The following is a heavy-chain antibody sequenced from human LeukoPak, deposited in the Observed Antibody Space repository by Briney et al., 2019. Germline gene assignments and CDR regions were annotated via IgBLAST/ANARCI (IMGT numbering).Heavy chain of an antibody. D-gene: IGHD3-16*01. J-gene: IGHJ4*02. CDR1: GYTFSRYG. V-gene: IGHV1-3*01. Sequence: ASVKVSCKASGYTFSRYGMHWVRQAPGQSLEWMGWLNAGNENTKYSPKFQGRVPITRDTSASTAYMELSSLTSEDTAVYYCARDLYGDYFDYWGQGTLVTVSS. CDR2: LNAGNENT. CDR3: ARDLYGDYFDY.